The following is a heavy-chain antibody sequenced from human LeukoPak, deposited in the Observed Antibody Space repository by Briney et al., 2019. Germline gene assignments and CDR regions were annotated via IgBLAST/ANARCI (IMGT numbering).Heavy chain of an antibody. J-gene: IGHJ4*02. D-gene: IGHD6-6*01. CDR1: GYTFTNYD. V-gene: IGHV1-8*01. CDR2: MNPNSGNT. Sequence: ASVKVSCKASGYTFTNYDINWVLQATGQGLEWMGWMNPNSGNTGYAQKFQGRVTMTRNTSITTAYMELSSLRSEDTAVYYCARRRGSPNYFDYWGQGTLVTVSS. CDR3: ARRRGSPNYFDY.